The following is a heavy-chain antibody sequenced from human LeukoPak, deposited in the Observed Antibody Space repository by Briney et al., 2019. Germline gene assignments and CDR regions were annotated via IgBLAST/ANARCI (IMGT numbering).Heavy chain of an antibody. V-gene: IGHV3-30-3*01. J-gene: IGHJ5*02. CDR1: GFSLSNFQ. D-gene: IGHD3-10*01. CDR2: ISLDGSTE. CDR3: MRDYMGWFDP. Sequence: GGSLRLSCVASGFSLSNFQMYWVRQAPGKGLEWVSIISLDGSTEFYANSVKGRFTISRDTASNTMHLEMNNLRIEDTAVYYCMRDYMGWFDPWGQGSLVTVSS.